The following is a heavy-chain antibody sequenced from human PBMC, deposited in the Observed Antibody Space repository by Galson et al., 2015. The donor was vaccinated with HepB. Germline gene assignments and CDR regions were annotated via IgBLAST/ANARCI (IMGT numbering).Heavy chain of an antibody. J-gene: IGHJ3*02. D-gene: IGHD3-10*01. CDR2: ISSGGGYT. CDR3: AKGSRSSLPRGAFDI. V-gene: IGHV3-23*01. CDR1: GFTFGDYA. Sequence: SLRLSCAASGFTFGDYAMTWVRQGPGKGLEWVSDISSGGGYTYYADSVKGRFTISRDNSENTLYLQMNSLRAEDTAVYYCAKGSRSSLPRGAFDIWGQGTMVTVSS.